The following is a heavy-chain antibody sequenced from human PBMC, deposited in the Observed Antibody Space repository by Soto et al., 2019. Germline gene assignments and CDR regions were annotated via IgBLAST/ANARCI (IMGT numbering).Heavy chain of an antibody. CDR3: TTDSYITSIIVRFDY. CDR1: GFTFSNAW. CDR2: VKSKTDGGTT. D-gene: IGHD3-22*01. Sequence: GGSLRLACAASGFTFSNAWINWVRQTPGKGLEWVGRVKSKTDGGTTDFAAPVKGRFAISRDDSKNMVYLEMNSLKTEDTAIYYCTTDSYITSIIVRFDYWGHGTLVTVSS. V-gene: IGHV3-15*07. J-gene: IGHJ4*01.